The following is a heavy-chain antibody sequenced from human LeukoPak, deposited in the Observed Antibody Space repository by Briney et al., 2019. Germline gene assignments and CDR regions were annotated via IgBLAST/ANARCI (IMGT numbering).Heavy chain of an antibody. D-gene: IGHD1-1*01. CDR1: GFTFSTYW. CDR2: MNNDGSIR. CDR3: ARDQLEPSRWFDY. Sequence: PGGSLRLSCAASGFTFSTYWMHWVRHAPGKGLVWVSRMNNDGSIRDYADSVKGRFTISRDNAKNTLYLQMYSLRVEDTAVYYCARDQLEPSRWFDYWGQGTLVTVSS. V-gene: IGHV3-74*01. J-gene: IGHJ4*02.